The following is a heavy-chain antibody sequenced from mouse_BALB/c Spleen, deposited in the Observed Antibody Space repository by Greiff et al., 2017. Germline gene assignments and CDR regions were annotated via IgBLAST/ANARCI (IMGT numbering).Heavy chain of an antibody. CDR2: ISYSGST. V-gene: IGHV3-2*02. CDR3: ARSLIYYDYDGTY. J-gene: IGHJ3*01. Sequence: DVQLQESGPGLVKPSQSLSLTCTVTGYSITSDYAWNWIRQFPGNKLEWMGYISYSGSTSYNPSLKSRISITRDTSKNQFFLQLNSVTTEDTATYYCARSLIYYDYDGTYWGQGTLVTVSA. CDR1: GYSITSDYA. D-gene: IGHD2-4*01.